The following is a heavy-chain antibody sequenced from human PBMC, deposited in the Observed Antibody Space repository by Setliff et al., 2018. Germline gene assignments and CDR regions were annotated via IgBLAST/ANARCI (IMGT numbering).Heavy chain of an antibody. V-gene: IGHV1-8*02. Sequence: GASVKVSCKASGCTFTSYDINWVRQATGQGLEWMGWMNPNSGNTGYAQKFQGRVTMTRNTSISTAYMELSSLRSEDTAVYYCARGAVPGGVSAFDIWGQGTMVTVSS. J-gene: IGHJ3*02. CDR1: GCTFTSYD. D-gene: IGHD2-2*01. CDR2: MNPNSGNT. CDR3: ARGAVPGGVSAFDI.